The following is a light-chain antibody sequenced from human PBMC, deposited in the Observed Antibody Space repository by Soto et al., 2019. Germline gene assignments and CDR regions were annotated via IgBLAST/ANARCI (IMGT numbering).Light chain of an antibody. V-gene: IGKV3-20*01. CDR1: QSVTSSY. Sequence: EVVLTQSPGTLSLSPGESATLSCRASQSVTSSYLAWYQQKPGQAPRLLIYGASTRATGIPDRFSASGSGTDFTLTISRLEPEDLAVYYCQQHGSSPFTFGPGTKVDIK. CDR2: GAS. CDR3: QQHGSSPFT. J-gene: IGKJ3*01.